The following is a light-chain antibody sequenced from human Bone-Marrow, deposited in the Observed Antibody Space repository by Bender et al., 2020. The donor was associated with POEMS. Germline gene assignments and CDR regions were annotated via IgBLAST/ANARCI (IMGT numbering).Light chain of an antibody. J-gene: IGLJ7*01. CDR1: SIASKY. CDR2: DDG. Sequence: SYVVTQTHSVSVAPGQTARITCGGHSIASKYVHWYQQKPGQAPLLVVFDDGDRPSGIPERFSGSNTGNTATLTISGVEAADEADYFCQVWDRISDHAVFGGGTQLTVL. V-gene: IGLV3-21*02. CDR3: QVWDRISDHAV.